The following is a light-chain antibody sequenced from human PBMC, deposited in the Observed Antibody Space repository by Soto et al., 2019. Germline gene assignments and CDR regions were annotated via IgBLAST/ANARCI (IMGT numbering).Light chain of an antibody. V-gene: IGKV1-5*03. CDR1: QSIGSW. Sequence: DIQMTQSPSTLSASVGDRVTITYRASQSIGSWLAWYQQKPGKAPNLLIYKASSLESGVPSRFSGSGSGTEFTVTISSLQPEDFATYYCQQFNSYPWTFGQGTKVEIK. CDR2: KAS. J-gene: IGKJ1*01. CDR3: QQFNSYPWT.